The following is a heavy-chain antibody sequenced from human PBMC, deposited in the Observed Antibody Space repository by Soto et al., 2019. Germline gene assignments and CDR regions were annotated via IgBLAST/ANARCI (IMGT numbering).Heavy chain of an antibody. J-gene: IGHJ4*02. Sequence: PSETLSLTCAVYGGSFSGYYWSWIRQPPGKGLEWIGEINDSGSTNYNPSLKSRVTISLDTSKNQFSLKLSSVTAADTAVYYCARQRTSVVTQAYFDVWGPGSLVTVSS. CDR1: GGSFSGYY. CDR3: ARQRTSVVTQAYFDV. V-gene: IGHV4-34*01. D-gene: IGHD2-21*02. CDR2: INDSGST.